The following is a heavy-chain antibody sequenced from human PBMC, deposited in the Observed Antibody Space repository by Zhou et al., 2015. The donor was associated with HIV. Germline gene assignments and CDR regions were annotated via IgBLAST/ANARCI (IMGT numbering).Heavy chain of an antibody. Sequence: QMQLVQSGAEVKKTGSSVKVSCKASGYTFTYRYLHWVRQAPGQALEWMGWITPFNGNTNYAQKFQDRSMSTAYMELSSLRSEDTAMYYCARLFCGGDCLDAFDIWGQGTMVTVSS. CDR3: ARLFCGGDCLDAFDI. CDR1: GYTFTYRY. V-gene: IGHV1-45*01. J-gene: IGHJ3*02. CDR2: ITPFNGNT. D-gene: IGHD2-21*02.